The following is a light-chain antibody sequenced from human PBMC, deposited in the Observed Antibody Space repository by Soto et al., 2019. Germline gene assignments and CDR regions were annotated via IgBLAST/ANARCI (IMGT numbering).Light chain of an antibody. CDR3: SSYAGSNNFVV. Sequence: QSALTQPPSASGSPGQSVTIPCTGTSSDVGGYNYVSWYQQHPGKAPKLMIYEVSKRPSGVPDRFSGSKSGNTASLTVSGLQAEDEADYYCSSYAGSNNFVVFGTGTKLTVL. CDR2: EVS. CDR1: SSDVGGYNY. V-gene: IGLV2-8*01. J-gene: IGLJ1*01.